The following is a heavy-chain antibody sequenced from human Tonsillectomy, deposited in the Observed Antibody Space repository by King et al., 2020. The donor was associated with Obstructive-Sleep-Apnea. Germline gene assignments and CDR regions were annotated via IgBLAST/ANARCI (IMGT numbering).Heavy chain of an antibody. CDR1: GGSISSSNW. Sequence: VQLQESGPGLVKPSGTLSLTCAVSGGSISSSNWWRWVRQPPGKGLEWIGEIYHSGSTNYNPSLKSRVTISVDKSKNQFSLKLSSVTAADTAVYYVARAITGYCSGGSCYGAVAYFDYWGQGTLVTVSS. V-gene: IGHV4-4*02. J-gene: IGHJ4*02. CDR3: ARAITGYCSGGSCYGAVAYFDY. CDR2: IYHSGST. D-gene: IGHD2-15*01.